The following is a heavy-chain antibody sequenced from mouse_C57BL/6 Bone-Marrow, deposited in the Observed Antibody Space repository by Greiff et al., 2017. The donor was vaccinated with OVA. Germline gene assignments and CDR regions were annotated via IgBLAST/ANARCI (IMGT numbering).Heavy chain of an antibody. J-gene: IGHJ2*01. CDR1: GYTFTSYW. V-gene: IGHV1-7*01. CDR2: INPSSGYT. Sequence: QVQLKQSGAELAKPGASVKLSCKASGYTFTSYWMHWVKQRPGQGLEWIGYINPSSGYTKYNQKFKDKATLTADKSSSTAYMQLSSLTYEDSAVYYCANYDYDDYLDYWGQGTTLTVSS. CDR3: ANYDYDDYLDY. D-gene: IGHD2-4*01.